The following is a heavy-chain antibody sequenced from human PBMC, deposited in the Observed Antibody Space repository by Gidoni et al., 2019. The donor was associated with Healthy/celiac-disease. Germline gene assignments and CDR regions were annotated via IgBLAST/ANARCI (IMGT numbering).Heavy chain of an antibody. D-gene: IGHD3-16*01. CDR3: AKFSGVMGELLYFDY. J-gene: IGHJ4*02. CDR1: GFTFSSYA. V-gene: IGHV3-23*01. CDR2: ISGSCGST. Sequence: EVQLLESGGGLVQPGGSLRLSCAASGFTFSSYAMSWVRQAPGKGLEGVSAISGSCGSTYYADSVKGRFTISRDNSKNTLYLQMNSLRAEDTAVYYCAKFSGVMGELLYFDYWGQGTLVTVSS.